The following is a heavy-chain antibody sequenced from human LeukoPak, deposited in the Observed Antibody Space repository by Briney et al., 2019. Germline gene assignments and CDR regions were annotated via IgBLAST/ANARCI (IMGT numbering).Heavy chain of an antibody. V-gene: IGHV1/OR15-1*04. D-gene: IGHD3-10*01. Sequence: ASVKVSCKASGYIFTDYYMHWVRQAPGQELGWMGRINPNSGGTNYAQKFQGRVTISVDTSKNQFSLKLSSVTAADTAVYYCAARYYYGSGRPLDYWGQGTLVTVSS. J-gene: IGHJ4*02. CDR3: AARYYYGSGRPLDY. CDR1: GYIFTDYY. CDR2: INPNSGGT.